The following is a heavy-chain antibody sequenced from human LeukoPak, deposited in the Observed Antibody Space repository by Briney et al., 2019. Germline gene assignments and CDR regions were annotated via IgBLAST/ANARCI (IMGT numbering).Heavy chain of an antibody. V-gene: IGHV4-34*01. CDR1: GGSFSGYY. CDR3: AREGQIYGDYSGYFDY. D-gene: IGHD4-17*01. J-gene: IGHJ4*02. CDR2: INHSGST. Sequence: SETLSLTCAVYGGSFSGYYWSWIRQPPGKGLEWIGEINHSGSTNYNPSLKSRVTISVDTSKNQFSLKLSSVTAADTAVYYCAREGQIYGDYSGYFDYWGQGTLVTVSS.